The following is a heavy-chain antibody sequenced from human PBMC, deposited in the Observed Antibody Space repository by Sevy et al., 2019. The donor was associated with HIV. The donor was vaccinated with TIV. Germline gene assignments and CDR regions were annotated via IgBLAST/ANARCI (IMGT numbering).Heavy chain of an antibody. CDR1: GFTFSSYA. CDR3: ARDQHDDGTSVRPGWFAP. V-gene: IGHV3-30-3*01. J-gene: IGHJ5*02. Sequence: GGSLRLSCAASGFTFSSYALHWVRQAPGKGLEWVALISYDGSIKYSADSVQGRFTVSRDNSKKTLYLQMNSLRPEDTAVYFCARDQHDDGTSVRPGWFAPWGQGTLVSDSS. D-gene: IGHD3-22*01. CDR2: ISYDGSIK.